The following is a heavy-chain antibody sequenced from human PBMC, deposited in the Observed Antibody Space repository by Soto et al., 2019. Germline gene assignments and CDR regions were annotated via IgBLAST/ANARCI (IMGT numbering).Heavy chain of an antibody. D-gene: IGHD3-22*01. Sequence: SETLSLTCAVSGYSISSRYYWGWIRQPPGKGLEWIGSIYHTGRTYYNPSLKSRVTISVDTSKNQFSLKLSSVTAADTAVYYCASSVGEYYDSSGFFWGQGTLVTV. CDR2: IYHTGRT. CDR1: GYSISSRYY. V-gene: IGHV4-38-2*01. J-gene: IGHJ4*02. CDR3: ASSVGEYYDSSGFF.